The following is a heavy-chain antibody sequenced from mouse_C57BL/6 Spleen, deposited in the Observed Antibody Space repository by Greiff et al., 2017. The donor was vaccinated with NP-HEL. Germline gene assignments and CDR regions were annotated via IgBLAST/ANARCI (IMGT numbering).Heavy chain of an antibody. V-gene: IGHV1-26*01. D-gene: IGHD1-3*01. CDR2: INPNNGGT. CDR1: GYTFTDYY. J-gene: IGHJ1*03. Sequence: VQLQQSGPELVKPGASVKISCKASGYTFTDYYMNWVKQSHGKSLEWIGDINPNNGGTSYNQKFKGKATLTVDKSSSTAYMELRSLTSEDSAVYYCARDPLNGYFDVWGTGTTVTVSS. CDR3: ARDPLNGYFDV.